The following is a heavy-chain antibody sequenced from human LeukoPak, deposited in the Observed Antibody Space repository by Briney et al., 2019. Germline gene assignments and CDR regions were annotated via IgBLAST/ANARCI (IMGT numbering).Heavy chain of an antibody. Sequence: GGSLRLSCAASGFSFSRFGMNWVRQAPGKGLEWISYISSSSGAIYYADSVKGRFTISRDNAKNSLYLQMSSLSDEDTAIYYCAQKGGTDHWGQGTLVTVSS. J-gene: IGHJ4*02. CDR3: AQKGGTDH. V-gene: IGHV3-48*02. D-gene: IGHD2-15*01. CDR2: ISSSSGAI. CDR1: GFSFSRFG.